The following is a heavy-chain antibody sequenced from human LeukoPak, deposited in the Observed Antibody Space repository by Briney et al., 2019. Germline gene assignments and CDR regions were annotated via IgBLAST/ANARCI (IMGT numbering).Heavy chain of an antibody. J-gene: IGHJ4*02. Sequence: PSETLSLTCTVSGGSISSYYWSWIRQPPGKGLEWIGYIYYSGSTNYNPSLKSRVTISVDTSKNQFSLKLSSVTAADTAVYYCARLMTTVVRGPFDYWGQGTLVTVSS. CDR3: ARLMTTVVRGPFDY. V-gene: IGHV4-59*01. CDR2: IYYSGST. CDR1: GGSISSYY. D-gene: IGHD4-23*01.